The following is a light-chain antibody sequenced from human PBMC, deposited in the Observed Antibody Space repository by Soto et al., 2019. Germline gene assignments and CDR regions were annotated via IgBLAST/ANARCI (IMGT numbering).Light chain of an antibody. J-gene: IGKJ1*01. Sequence: EIVLTQSPDTLSLSPGERATLSCRASQSISISYLAWYQQQPGQAPRLLIYSTSTRATGIPDRFSGSGSGTDFTLTISKLEPEDFAVYYCQQYGSSGTFGQGTKVDIK. V-gene: IGKV3-20*01. CDR3: QQYGSSGT. CDR1: QSISISY. CDR2: STS.